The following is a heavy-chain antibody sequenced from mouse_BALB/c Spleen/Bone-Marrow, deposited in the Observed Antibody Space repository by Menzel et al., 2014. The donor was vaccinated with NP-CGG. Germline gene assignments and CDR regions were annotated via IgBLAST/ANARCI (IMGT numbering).Heavy chain of an antibody. J-gene: IGHJ4*01. D-gene: IGHD2-1*01. Sequence: EVQLVESGRGLVQPGGSLKLSCATSGFTFSDYYMYWVRQTPEKRLEWVAYISNGGGSTYYPDTVKGRFTISRDNAKNTLYLQMSRLKSEDTAMYYCARHLYGNYGAMDYWGQGTSVTVSS. CDR1: GFTFSDYY. CDR3: ARHLYGNYGAMDY. CDR2: ISNGGGST. V-gene: IGHV5-12*02.